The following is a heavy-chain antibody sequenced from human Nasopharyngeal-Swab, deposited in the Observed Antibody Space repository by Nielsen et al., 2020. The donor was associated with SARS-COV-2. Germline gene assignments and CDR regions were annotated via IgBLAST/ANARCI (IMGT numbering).Heavy chain of an antibody. V-gene: IGHV4-30-4*01. D-gene: IGHD3-10*01. CDR3: ARDGYGSGSYSN. J-gene: IGHJ4*02. CDR2: IYYSGST. Sequence: GKGLEWIGYIYYSGSTYYNPSLKSRVTISVDTSKNQFSLKLSSVIAADTAVYYCARDGYGSGSYSNWGQGTLVTVSS.